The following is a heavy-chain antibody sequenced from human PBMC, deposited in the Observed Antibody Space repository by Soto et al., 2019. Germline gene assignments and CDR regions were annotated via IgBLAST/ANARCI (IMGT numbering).Heavy chain of an antibody. V-gene: IGHV3-23*01. CDR1: GFTFSSCA. Sequence: EAQLLESGGGLVQPRGSLRLSCAASGFTFSSCAMSWVRQAPWKGLEWVSAISGSGGSTYYADSVKGRFTISRDNSKNTLYLQMNSRRAKDTAVYYCAKAPTGDYDSYHGGMDVWGQGTTVTVSS. D-gene: IGHD3-22*01. J-gene: IGHJ6*02. CDR2: ISGSGGST. CDR3: AKAPTGDYDSYHGGMDV.